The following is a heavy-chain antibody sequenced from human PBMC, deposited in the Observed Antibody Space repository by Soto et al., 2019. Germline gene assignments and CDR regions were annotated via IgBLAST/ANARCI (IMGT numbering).Heavy chain of an antibody. J-gene: IGHJ4*02. Sequence: QLLLQESGPGLVKPSETLSLTCTVSGDSISRSSFYWGWIRQPPGKGLEGIGIVYFTGSTNYNPSLKSPVSMPVVTSKTPFSLELGSVHAADTAVYYCAGHVRRGSYFDYWGQGTLVTVSS. CDR3: AGHVRRGSYFDY. D-gene: IGHD3-16*01. CDR1: GDSISRSSFY. V-gene: IGHV4-39*01. CDR2: VYFTGST.